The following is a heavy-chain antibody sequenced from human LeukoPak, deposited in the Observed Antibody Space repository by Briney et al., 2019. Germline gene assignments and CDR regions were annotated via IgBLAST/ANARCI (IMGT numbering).Heavy chain of an antibody. Sequence: SETLSLTCTVSGGSISSGGYYWSWIRQHPGKGLEWIGYIYYSGSTYYNPSLKSRVTISVDTSKNQFSLKLSSVTAADTAVYYCARLSSDYGDYHSGSYYYYGMDVWGQGTTVTVSS. V-gene: IGHV4-39*01. CDR1: GGSISSGGYY. D-gene: IGHD4-17*01. CDR2: IYYSGST. CDR3: ARLSSDYGDYHSGSYYYYGMDV. J-gene: IGHJ6*02.